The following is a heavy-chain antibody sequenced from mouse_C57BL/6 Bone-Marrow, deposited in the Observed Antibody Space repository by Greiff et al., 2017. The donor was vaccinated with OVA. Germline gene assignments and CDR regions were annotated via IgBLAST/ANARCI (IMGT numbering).Heavy chain of an antibody. V-gene: IGHV1-18*01. J-gene: IGHJ2*01. Sequence: EVQVVESGPELVKPGASVKIPCKASGYTFTDYNMDWVKQSHGKSLEWIGDINPNNGGTIYNQKFKGKATLTVDKSSSTAYMELRSLTSEDTAVYYCARLRDGYYLFDYWGQGTTLTVSS. CDR1: GYTFTDYN. CDR2: INPNNGGT. CDR3: ARLRDGYYLFDY. D-gene: IGHD2-3*01.